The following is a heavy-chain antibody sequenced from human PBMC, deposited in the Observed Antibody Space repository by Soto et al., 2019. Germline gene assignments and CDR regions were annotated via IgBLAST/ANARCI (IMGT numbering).Heavy chain of an antibody. Sequence: ASVKVSCKASGYTFTSYGISWVRQAPGQGLEWMGWISAYNGNTNYAQKLQGRVTMTTDTSTSTAYMELRSLRSDDTAVYYCARNLGGVVIMGWFDPWGQGTLVTVSS. V-gene: IGHV1-18*01. CDR2: ISAYNGNT. D-gene: IGHD3-3*01. CDR3: ARNLGGVVIMGWFDP. J-gene: IGHJ5*02. CDR1: GYTFTSYG.